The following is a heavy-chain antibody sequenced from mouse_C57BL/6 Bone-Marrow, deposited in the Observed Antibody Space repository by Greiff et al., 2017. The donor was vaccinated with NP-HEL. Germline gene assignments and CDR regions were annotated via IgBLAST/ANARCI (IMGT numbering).Heavy chain of an antibody. CDR3: ARDGLIRPFDY. V-gene: IGHV1-50*01. J-gene: IGHJ3*01. D-gene: IGHD2-4*01. CDR2: IDPSDSYT. Sequence: QVQLQQPGAELVKPGASVKLSCKASGYTFTSYWMQWVKQRPGQGLEWIGEIDPSDSYTNYNQKFKGKATLTVDTSSSTAYMQLSSLTSEDSAVYYCARDGLIRPFDYWGQGTLVTVSA. CDR1: GYTFTSYW.